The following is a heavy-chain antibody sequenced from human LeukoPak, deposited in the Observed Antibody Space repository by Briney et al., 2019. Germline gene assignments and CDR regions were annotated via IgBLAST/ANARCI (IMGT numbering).Heavy chain of an antibody. D-gene: IGHD2-2*01. J-gene: IGHJ4*02. CDR1: GGSISSSSYY. CDR2: IYYSGST. CDR3: ARDRAVPQ. V-gene: IGHV4-39*07. Sequence: SETLSLTCTVSGGSISSSSYYWGWIRQPPGKGLEWIGSIYYSGSTYYNPSLKSRVTISVDTSKNQFSLKLSSVTAADTAVYYCARDRAVPQWSQGTLVTVSS.